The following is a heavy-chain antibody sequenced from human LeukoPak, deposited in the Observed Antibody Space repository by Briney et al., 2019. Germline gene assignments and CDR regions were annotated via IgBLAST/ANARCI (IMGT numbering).Heavy chain of an antibody. V-gene: IGHV4-59*08. D-gene: IGHD3-9*01. Sequence: SETLSLTCTVSGGSMNTYYWNWIRQPPGKGLEWIGYIYYSGTTNYNPSLKSRVTMSVDMSKNQFSLKVRSVTAADTAVYYCARQYDTLTGFDSWGQGTLVSVSS. CDR3: ARQYDTLTGFDS. J-gene: IGHJ4*02. CDR2: IYYSGTT. CDR1: GGSMNTYY.